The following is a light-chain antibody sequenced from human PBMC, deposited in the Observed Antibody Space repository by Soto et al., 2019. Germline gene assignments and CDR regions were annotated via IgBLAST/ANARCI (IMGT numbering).Light chain of an antibody. J-gene: IGLJ2*01. CDR1: SSDVGDYNY. Sequence: QSVLTQPASVSGSPGQSITISCTGTSSDVGDYNYVSWYRQHPGNAPKLIIYEVTNRHSGISNRFSGSKSGNTASLTISGLQADDESYYYCTSYSSGSSLVIFGGGTQLTVL. V-gene: IGLV2-14*01. CDR2: EVT. CDR3: TSYSSGSSLVI.